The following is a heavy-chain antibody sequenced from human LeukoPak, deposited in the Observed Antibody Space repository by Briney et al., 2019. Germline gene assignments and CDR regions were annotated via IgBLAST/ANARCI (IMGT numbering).Heavy chain of an antibody. V-gene: IGHV4-39*07. Sequence: KASETLSLTCTVSGGSTSSSSYYWGWIRQPPGKGLEWIGSIYYSGSTYYNPSLKSRVTISVETTKNQFSLKLSSVTAADTAVYYCARGGYSYGLFDYWGQGILVTVSS. CDR3: ARGGYSYGLFDY. CDR2: IYYSGST. CDR1: GGSTSSSSYY. J-gene: IGHJ4*02. D-gene: IGHD5-18*01.